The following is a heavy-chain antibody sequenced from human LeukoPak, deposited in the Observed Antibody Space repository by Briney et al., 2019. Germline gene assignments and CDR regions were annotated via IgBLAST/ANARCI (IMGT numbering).Heavy chain of an antibody. CDR3: ARGLMTAAATFDY. D-gene: IGHD6-13*01. CDR1: GGSISSSSYY. Sequence: SETLSLTCTVSGGSISSSSYYWGWIRQPPGKGLEWFGSIYYSGSTYYNPSLKSRVTISVDTSKSQFSLKLSSVTAADTAVYYCARGLMTAAATFDYWGQGTLVTVSS. V-gene: IGHV4-39*01. J-gene: IGHJ4*02. CDR2: IYYSGST.